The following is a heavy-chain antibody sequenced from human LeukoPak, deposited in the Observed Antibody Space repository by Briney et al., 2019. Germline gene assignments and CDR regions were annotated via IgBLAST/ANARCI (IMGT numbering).Heavy chain of an antibody. J-gene: IGHJ4*02. D-gene: IGHD7-27*01. CDR1: GFTFSSYW. V-gene: IGHV3-7*04. Sequence: GGSLRLSCADSGFTFSSYWMSWVCQAPGKGLEWVANINQDGSDKYYVDSVKGRFTISRDNARNSLYLQMNSLRAEDTAVYYCARADWGSVDYWGQGTLVTVSS. CDR2: INQDGSDK. CDR3: ARADWGSVDY.